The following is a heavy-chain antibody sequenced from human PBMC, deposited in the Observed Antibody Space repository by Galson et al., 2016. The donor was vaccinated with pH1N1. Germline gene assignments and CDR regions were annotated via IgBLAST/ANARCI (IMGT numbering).Heavy chain of an antibody. J-gene: IGHJ4*02. CDR1: GYTFTGYY. CDR3: ARGSGYSGYDPEYYFDY. D-gene: IGHD5-12*01. V-gene: IGHV1-2*02. CDR2: INPNSGGR. Sequence: SVKVSCKASGYTFTGYYMHWVRQAPGQGLEWMGWINPNSGGRNYAQKFQGRVTMTRDTSISTACMELSRLRSDDTAVYSCARGSGYSGYDPEYYFDYWGQGTLVTVSS.